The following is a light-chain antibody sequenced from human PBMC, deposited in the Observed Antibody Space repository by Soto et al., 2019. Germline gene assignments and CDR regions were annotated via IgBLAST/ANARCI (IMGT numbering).Light chain of an antibody. CDR3: QQYGSSPWT. CDR1: QTVSSSY. CDR2: GAS. V-gene: IGKV3-20*01. Sequence: EIVLTQSPGTLSLSPGERATLSCRASQTVSSSYLAWYKQTPGQAPRLVVYGASSRATGIPERFSGSGSGTDFTLTISRLEPADFAVYYCQQYGSSPWTFGQGTKVEIK. J-gene: IGKJ1*01.